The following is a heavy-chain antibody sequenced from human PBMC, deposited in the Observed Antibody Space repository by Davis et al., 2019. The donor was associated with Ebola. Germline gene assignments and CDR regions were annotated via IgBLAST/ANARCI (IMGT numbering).Heavy chain of an antibody. CDR1: GFTFNTYA. CDR2: ISGSGGST. Sequence: GESLKISCAASGFTFNTYAMSWVRQAPGRGLEWVSAISGSGGSTYYADSVKGRFTISRDNSKNTLYLQMNSLRAEDTAVYYCAKDNELVVIAIPGFEYWGQGTLVTVSS. J-gene: IGHJ4*02. D-gene: IGHD2-21*01. CDR3: AKDNELVVIAIPGFEY. V-gene: IGHV3-23*01.